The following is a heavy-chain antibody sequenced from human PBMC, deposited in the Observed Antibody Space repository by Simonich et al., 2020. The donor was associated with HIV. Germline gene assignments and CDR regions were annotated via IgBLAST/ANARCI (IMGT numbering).Heavy chain of an antibody. CDR3: ARSTYYYNSGSYYRADYFDY. J-gene: IGHJ4*02. CDR1: GYSISAGYS. D-gene: IGHD3-10*01. CDR2: MFHSGHT. V-gene: IGHV4-38-2*01. Sequence: QVQLQDSGPGLVKPSETLSLTCAVSGYSISAGYSWGWTLQPPGKGLEWIGSMFHSGHTTYNPFIKSRVTRSIATSNNQFSLKLSSVTAADTAMYYWARSTYYYNSGSYYRADYFDYWGQGTLVTVSS.